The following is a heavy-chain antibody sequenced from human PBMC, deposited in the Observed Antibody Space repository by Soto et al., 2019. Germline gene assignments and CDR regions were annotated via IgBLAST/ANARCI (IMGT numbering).Heavy chain of an antibody. V-gene: IGHV1-46*01. D-gene: IGHD2-2*01. CDR3: AISYCSSTICFTMNYQYFYGMDV. CDR1: GYTFTSYY. J-gene: IGHJ6*02. Sequence: QVQLVQSGAEVKKPGASVKVSCKASGYTFTSYYMHWVRQAPGQGLEWMGIINPSTGSTNYAQKFQGRVSMTRDTSTSTVYMDLSSLRSEDTAVYYCAISYCSSTICFTMNYQYFYGMDVCGQGTTVTVSS. CDR2: INPSTGST.